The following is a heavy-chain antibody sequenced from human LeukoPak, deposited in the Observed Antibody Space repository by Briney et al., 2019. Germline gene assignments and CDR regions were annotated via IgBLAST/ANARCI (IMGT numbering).Heavy chain of an antibody. D-gene: IGHD3-10*01. Sequence: ASVKVSCKASGYTFTGYYMHWVRQAPGQGLEWMGRINPNSGGTNYAQKFQGRVTMTRDTSISTAYMELSRLRSDDTAVYYCARDRITMVRGSYYYHYGMDVWGQGTTVTVSS. CDR2: INPNSGGT. CDR3: ARDRITMVRGSYYYHYGMDV. V-gene: IGHV1-2*06. CDR1: GYTFTGYY. J-gene: IGHJ6*02.